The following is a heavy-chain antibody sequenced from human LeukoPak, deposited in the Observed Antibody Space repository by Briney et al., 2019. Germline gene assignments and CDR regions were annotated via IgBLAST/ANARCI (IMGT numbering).Heavy chain of an antibody. D-gene: IGHD3-22*01. CDR1: GFTFSGYA. J-gene: IGHJ4*02. CDR3: AKSGIVYYDSSGYFDY. CDR2: ISGSGGST. Sequence: GGSLRLSCAASGFTFSGYAMNWVRQAPGKGLEWVSAISGSGGSTYYADSVKGRFTISRDNSKNTLYLQMNSLRAEDTAVYYCAKSGIVYYDSSGYFDYWGQGTLVTVSS. V-gene: IGHV3-23*01.